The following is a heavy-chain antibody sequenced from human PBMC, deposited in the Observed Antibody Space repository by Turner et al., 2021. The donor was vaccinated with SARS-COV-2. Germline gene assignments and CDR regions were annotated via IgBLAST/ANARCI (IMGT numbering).Heavy chain of an antibody. CDR3: AGERIQLRSAGYGMDV. V-gene: IGHV4-39*01. J-gene: IGHJ6*02. CDR2: IYYSGST. Sequence: QLQLQESGPGLVKPSETLSPTCTVSGGPISSSSYYWGWIRQPPGKGLEWIGSIYYSGSTYYNPSLKSRVTISVDTSKSQFSLKLRSVTAADTAVYYCAGERIQLRSAGYGMDVWGQGTTVTVSS. CDR1: GGPISSSSYY. D-gene: IGHD5-18*01.